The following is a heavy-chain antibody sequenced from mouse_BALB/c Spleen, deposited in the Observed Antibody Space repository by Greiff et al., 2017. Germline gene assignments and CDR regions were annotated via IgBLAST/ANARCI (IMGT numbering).Heavy chain of an antibody. CDR3: ATHNLLLRSWYFDV. CDR1: GYTFTSYW. V-gene: IGHV1-7*01. Sequence: QVHVKQSGAELAKPGASVKMSCKASGYTFTSYWMHWVKQRPGQGLEWIGYINPSTGYTEYNQKFKDKATLTADKSSSTAYMQLSSLTSEDSAVYYCATHNLLLRSWYFDVWGAGTTVTVSS. D-gene: IGHD1-1*01. J-gene: IGHJ1*01. CDR2: INPSTGYT.